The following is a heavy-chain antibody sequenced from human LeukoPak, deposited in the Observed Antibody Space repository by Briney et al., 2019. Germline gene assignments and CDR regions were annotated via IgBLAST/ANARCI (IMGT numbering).Heavy chain of an antibody. CDR3: ATLTRRIGDAFDI. V-gene: IGHV3-30*02. D-gene: IGHD1-14*01. CDR1: GFTFRTYG. CDR2: IRSDGSYR. J-gene: IGHJ3*02. Sequence: PGGSLRLSCAASGFTFRTYGMHWVRQAPGKGLEWVTFIRSDGSYRYYADSVKDRFTVSRDNSKNTLYLQMNSLRSEDTAVYYCATLTRRIGDAFDIWGQGTMVTVSS.